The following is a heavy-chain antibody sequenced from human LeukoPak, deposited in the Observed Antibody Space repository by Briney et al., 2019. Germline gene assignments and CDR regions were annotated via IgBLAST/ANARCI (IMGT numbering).Heavy chain of an antibody. Sequence: GGSLSLSCAASGFTFSSISLNWVPQAPGKGWGWVTSISSSSSYIYSADSVKSRFTISRDNAKNSLYLQMNSLRAEDTAVYYCARAAVEMATNRYWGQGNGVTVSS. CDR2: ISSSSSYI. J-gene: IGHJ4*02. V-gene: IGHV3-21*01. CDR3: ARAAVEMATNRY. D-gene: IGHD5-24*01. CDR1: GFTFSSIS.